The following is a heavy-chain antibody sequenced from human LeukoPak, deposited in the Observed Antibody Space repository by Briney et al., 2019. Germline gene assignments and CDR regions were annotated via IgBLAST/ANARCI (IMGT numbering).Heavy chain of an antibody. V-gene: IGHV4-4*07. J-gene: IGHJ4*02. Sequence: PSETLSLTCTVSGASISDYYWSWIRQPAGKGLEWIGRISITDSTNYNPSLTSRVTMSVDTSKNQFSLNLRSLSAADTAVYYCARLRRDSSGWYDDDSWGQGTLVTLSS. CDR1: GASISDYY. CDR2: ISITDST. D-gene: IGHD6-19*01. CDR3: ARLRRDSSGWYDDDS.